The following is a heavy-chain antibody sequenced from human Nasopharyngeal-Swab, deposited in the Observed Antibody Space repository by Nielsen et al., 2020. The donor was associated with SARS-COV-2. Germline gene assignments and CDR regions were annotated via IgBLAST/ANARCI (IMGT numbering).Heavy chain of an antibody. CDR2: IKQDGSEK. CDR1: GFTFSSYW. CDR3: ARSLYYYYDSSGYSL. D-gene: IGHD3-22*01. J-gene: IGHJ4*02. V-gene: IGHV3-7*01. Sequence: GESLKISCAASGFTFSSYWMSWVRQAPGKGLEWVANIKQDGSEKYYVDSVKGRFTISRDNAKNSLYLQMNRLRAEDTAVYYCARSLYYYYDSSGYSLWGQGTLVTVSS.